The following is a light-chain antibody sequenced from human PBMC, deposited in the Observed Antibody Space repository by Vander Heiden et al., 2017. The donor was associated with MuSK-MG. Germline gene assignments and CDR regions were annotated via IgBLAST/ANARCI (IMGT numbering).Light chain of an antibody. Sequence: EILMTQSPATLSVSPGERATLSCRASQSVSSNLAWYQQKPGQAPRLVYGASTTTTGIPARFSGSGSGTDFTLTISSLQSEDFAVYYCQQYNNWPLTFGGGTKVEIK. CDR3: QQYNNWPLT. CDR1: QSVSSN. CDR2: GAS. V-gene: IGKV3-15*01. J-gene: IGKJ4*01.